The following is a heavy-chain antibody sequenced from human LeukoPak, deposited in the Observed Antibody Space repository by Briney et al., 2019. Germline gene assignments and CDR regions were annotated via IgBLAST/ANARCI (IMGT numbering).Heavy chain of an antibody. CDR3: ARYSSPDY. V-gene: IGHV3-21*01. Sequence: PGGSLRLSCVASGFTFSHHNINWVRQAPGKGLEWVSSIGSGSNNIYYADSVKGRFTISRDNAKNSVYLQMNSLRAEDTAVHYCARYSSPDYWGQETLVTVPS. CDR2: IGSGSNNI. D-gene: IGHD6-13*01. CDR1: GFTFSHHN. J-gene: IGHJ4*02.